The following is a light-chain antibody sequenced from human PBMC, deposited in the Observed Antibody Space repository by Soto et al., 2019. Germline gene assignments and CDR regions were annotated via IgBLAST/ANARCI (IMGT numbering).Light chain of an antibody. CDR3: QQYGRTSWT. CDR2: GAS. J-gene: IGKJ1*01. V-gene: IGKV3-20*01. Sequence: EIVLTQSPGTLSLSPGEVATLSFRASQIVSTHFFAWYQQKPGQAPRLLIYGASTRANGIPDRFSGSGSGTAFTLNISRLEPEDFAVYYCQQYGRTSWTFGQGTKVVI. CDR1: QIVSTHF.